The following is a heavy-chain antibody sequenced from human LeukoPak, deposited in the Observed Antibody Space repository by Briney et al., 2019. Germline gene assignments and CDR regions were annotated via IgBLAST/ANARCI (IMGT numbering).Heavy chain of an antibody. V-gene: IGHV4-59*01. D-gene: IGHD6-19*01. Sequence: SETLSLTCTVSGDSISSYYWSWIRQPPGKGLEWIGYIYYSGSTKYNPSLKSRVTISVDTSKNQFSLKLSSVTAADTAVYFCARPYRSGWHGSFDYWGQGSLVTVSS. CDR3: ARPYRSGWHGSFDY. CDR1: GDSISSYY. J-gene: IGHJ4*02. CDR2: IYYSGST.